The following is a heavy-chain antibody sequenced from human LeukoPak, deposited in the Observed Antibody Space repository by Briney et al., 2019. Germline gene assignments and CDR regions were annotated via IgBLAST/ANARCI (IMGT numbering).Heavy chain of an antibody. CDR1: GLTFSDYY. Sequence: GGSLRLSCAASGLTFSDYYMTWVRQAPGKGLEWVAYISSSGSTTYSADSVKGRFTVSRDNAKNSLFLHMNSLRAEGTAIYYCAIQITMIVVVPYFDYWGQGTLVTVSS. D-gene: IGHD3-22*01. CDR3: AIQITMIVVVPYFDY. CDR2: ISSSGSTT. J-gene: IGHJ4*02. V-gene: IGHV3-11*04.